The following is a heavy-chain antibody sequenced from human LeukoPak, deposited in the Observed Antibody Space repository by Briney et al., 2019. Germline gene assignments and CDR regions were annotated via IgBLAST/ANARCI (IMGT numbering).Heavy chain of an antibody. D-gene: IGHD6-19*01. V-gene: IGHV3-48*03. CDR1: GFTFSSYE. J-gene: IGHJ3*02. CDR2: ISSSGSTI. Sequence: GGSLRLSCAASGFTFSSYEMNWVRQAPGKGLEWVSYISSSGSTIYYADSVKGRFTISRDNAKNSLYLQMSSLRAEDTAVYYCAREGRSGWYGGYAFDIWGQGTMVTVSS. CDR3: AREGRSGWYGGYAFDI.